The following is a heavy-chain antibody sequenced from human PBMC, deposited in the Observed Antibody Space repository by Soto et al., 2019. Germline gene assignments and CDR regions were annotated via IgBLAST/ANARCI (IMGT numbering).Heavy chain of an antibody. V-gene: IGHV3-72*01. CDR1: GFTFSDHY. D-gene: IGHD2-21*01. J-gene: IGHJ4*02. CDR2: TRNKANSYTT. Sequence: PGGSLRLSCAASGFTFSDHYMDWVRQAPGKGLEWVGRTRNKANSYTTEYAASVKGRFTISRDDSKNSLYLQMNSLKTEDTAVYFCARVGTGFAYSNWGQGTLVTAPQ. CDR3: ARVGTGFAYSN.